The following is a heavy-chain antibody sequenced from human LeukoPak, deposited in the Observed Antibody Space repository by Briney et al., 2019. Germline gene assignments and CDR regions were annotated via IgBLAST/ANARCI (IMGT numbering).Heavy chain of an antibody. Sequence: SVKVSCKASGYTFTSYGISWVRQAPGQGLEWMGGIIPIFGTANYAQKFQGRVTITTDESTSTAYMELSSLRSEDTAVYYCARDRSDYGDWNDAFDIWGQGTMVTVSS. CDR2: IIPIFGTA. CDR1: GYTFTSYG. CDR3: ARDRSDYGDWNDAFDI. V-gene: IGHV1-69*05. J-gene: IGHJ3*02. D-gene: IGHD4-17*01.